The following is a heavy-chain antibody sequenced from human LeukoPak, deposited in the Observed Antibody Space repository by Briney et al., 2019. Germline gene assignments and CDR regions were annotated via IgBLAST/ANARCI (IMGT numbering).Heavy chain of an antibody. CDR2: IIPIFGTA. V-gene: IGHV1-69*06. CDR1: GGTFSSYA. Sequence: ASVKVSCKASGGTFSSYAISWVRQAPGQGLEWMGGIIPIFGTANYAQKFQGRVTITADKSTSTTYMELSSLRSEDTAVYYCARGSQLLGFDAFDIWGQGTMVTVSS. D-gene: IGHD2-2*01. CDR3: ARGSQLLGFDAFDI. J-gene: IGHJ3*02.